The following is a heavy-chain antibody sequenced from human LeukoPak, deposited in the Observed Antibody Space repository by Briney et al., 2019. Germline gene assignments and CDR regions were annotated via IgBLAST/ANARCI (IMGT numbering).Heavy chain of an antibody. D-gene: IGHD3-10*01. V-gene: IGHV4-34*01. CDR2: INHSGST. Sequence: PSETLSLTCAVYGGSFSGYYWSWIRQPPGKGLEWIGEINHSGSTNYNPSLKSRVTISVDTSKNQFSLKLSPVTAADTAVYYCAREDPTYYYGSGSYYKGYYFDYWGQGTLVTVSS. J-gene: IGHJ4*02. CDR3: AREDPTYYYGSGSYYKGYYFDY. CDR1: GGSFSGYY.